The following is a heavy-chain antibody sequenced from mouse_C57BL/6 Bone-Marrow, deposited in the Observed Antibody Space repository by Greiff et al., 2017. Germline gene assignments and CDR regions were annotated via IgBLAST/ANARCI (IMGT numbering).Heavy chain of an antibody. V-gene: IGHV1-54*01. J-gene: IGHJ3*01. CDR1: GYAFPNYL. CDR3: ARCPWFAY. CDR2: NNPGSGGT. Sequence: QVQLQQSGAELVRPGTSVKVSCMASGYAFPNYLIAWVKQRPGQGLEWFGVNNPGSGGTNYNEKFKGKATLTADKSSSTAYMQLSSLTSEDSAVYFCARCPWFAYWGQGTLVTVSA.